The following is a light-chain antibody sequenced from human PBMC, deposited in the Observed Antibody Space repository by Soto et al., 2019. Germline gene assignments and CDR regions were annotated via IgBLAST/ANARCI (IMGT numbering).Light chain of an antibody. CDR2: DAS. CDR1: QSVGIN. J-gene: IGKJ1*01. V-gene: IGKV3D-15*01. Sequence: EIVMTQSPATLSVSPGERATLSCRASQSVGINLAWYQQKPGQAPRLLIYDASNRATGIPARFSGSGSGTEFTLTISALQPDDFATYYCQQYNRYSTWTFGQGTKVDIK. CDR3: QQYNRYSTWT.